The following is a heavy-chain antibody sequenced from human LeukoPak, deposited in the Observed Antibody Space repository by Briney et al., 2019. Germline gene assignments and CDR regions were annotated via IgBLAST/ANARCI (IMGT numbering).Heavy chain of an antibody. CDR1: GFTFSHYA. J-gene: IGHJ4*02. D-gene: IGHD3-3*01. Sequence: GGSLRLSCAASGFTFSHYAMSWARQAPGKGLEWVSVISDGGGRTYYADSVKGRFTISRDNSKNTLYLQMNRLRAEDTAVYYCAKDAVATITGYFDYWGQGTLVSVSS. V-gene: IGHV3-23*01. CDR3: AKDAVATITGYFDY. CDR2: ISDGGGRT.